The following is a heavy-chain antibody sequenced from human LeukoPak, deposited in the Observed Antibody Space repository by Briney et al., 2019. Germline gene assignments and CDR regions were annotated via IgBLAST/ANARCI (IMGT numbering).Heavy chain of an antibody. D-gene: IGHD6-6*01. CDR3: AKVEYSSSDYFDY. J-gene: IGHJ4*02. Sequence: GGSLRLSCAASGFTFSIYAMRGVPEAPRKGLERVSAISGSGGSTYYAGSVKGRFTISRDNSKNTLYLQMNSLRAEDTAVYYCAKVEYSSSDYFDYWGQGTLVTVSS. CDR1: GFTFSIYA. CDR2: ISGSGGST. V-gene: IGHV3-23*01.